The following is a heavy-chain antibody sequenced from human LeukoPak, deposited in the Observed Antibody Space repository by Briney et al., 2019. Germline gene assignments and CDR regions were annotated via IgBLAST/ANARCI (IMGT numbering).Heavy chain of an antibody. V-gene: IGHV3-23*01. CDR1: GFTFSSYA. J-gene: IGHJ5*02. CDR3: AKFSAPSGGSAGWPWVIDS. CDR2: LSGTGNTV. Sequence: QTGGSLRLSCAASGFTFSSYAMTWVRKAPGKGLEWVSALSGTGNTVYDANSVKGRFTISRDNSRNTLSLQMNSPRGEDTALYYCAKFSAPSGGSAGWPWVIDSWGQGTLVTVSS. D-gene: IGHD3-16*01.